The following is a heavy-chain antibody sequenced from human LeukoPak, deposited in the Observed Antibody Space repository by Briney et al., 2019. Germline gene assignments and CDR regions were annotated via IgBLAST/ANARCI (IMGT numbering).Heavy chain of an antibody. D-gene: IGHD6-6*01. Sequence: SSETLSLTCAVYGGSFSGYYWSWIRQPPGKGLEWIGEINHSGSTNYNPSLKSRVTISVDTSKNQFSLKLSSVTAADTAVYYCASLGCSSRYYGMDVWGQGTTVTVSS. J-gene: IGHJ6*02. CDR2: INHSGST. V-gene: IGHV4-34*01. CDR3: ASLGCSSRYYGMDV. CDR1: GGSFSGYY.